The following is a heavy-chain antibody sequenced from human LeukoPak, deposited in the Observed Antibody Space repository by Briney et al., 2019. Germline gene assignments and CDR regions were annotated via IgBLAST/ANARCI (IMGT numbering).Heavy chain of an antibody. CDR2: INPNSGGT. Sequence: ASVKVSCKASGYTFTGYYMHWVRQAPGQGLEWMGWINPNSGGTNYAQKFQGRVTMTRDTSISTAYMELSRLRSDDTAVYYCAREDYYDSSGSNNWFDYWGQGTLVTVSS. V-gene: IGHV1-2*02. CDR3: AREDYYDSSGSNNWFDY. D-gene: IGHD3-22*01. CDR1: GYTFTGYY. J-gene: IGHJ5*01.